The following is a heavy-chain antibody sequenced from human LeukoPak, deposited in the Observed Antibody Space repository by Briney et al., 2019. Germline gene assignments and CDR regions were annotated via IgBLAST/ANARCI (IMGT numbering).Heavy chain of an antibody. V-gene: IGHV3-23*01. J-gene: IGHJ3*02. CDR1: GFTFSSYA. CDR3: AKADYYDFWSGYKVRYSDAFDI. D-gene: IGHD3-3*01. CDR2: ISGSGGST. Sequence: GGSLRLSCAASGFTFSSYAMSWFRQAPGKGLEGVSAISGSGGSTYYADPVKGRFTISRDNSKNTLYLQMNSLRAEDTAVYYCAKADYYDFWSGYKVRYSDAFDIWGQGTMVTVSS.